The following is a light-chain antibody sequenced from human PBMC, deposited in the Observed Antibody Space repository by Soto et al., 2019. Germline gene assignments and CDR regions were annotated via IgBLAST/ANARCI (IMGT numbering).Light chain of an antibody. J-gene: IGLJ1*01. Sequence: SYELTQPPSVSVAPGHTATITCGGDNIESRSVHWYQQKPGQAPVLVIYYDSDRPSGIPERFSGSNSGNTATLTISRVEAGDEADYYCQVWDTSSTDHPLYVFGTGTKVT. CDR1: NIESRS. CDR3: QVWDTSSTDHPLYV. CDR2: YDS. V-gene: IGLV3-21*04.